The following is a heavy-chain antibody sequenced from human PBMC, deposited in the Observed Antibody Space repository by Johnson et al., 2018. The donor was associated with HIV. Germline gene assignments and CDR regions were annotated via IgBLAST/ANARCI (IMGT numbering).Heavy chain of an antibody. D-gene: IGHD3-10*01. J-gene: IGHJ3*01. CDR2: VSAGGDNT. V-gene: IGHV3-23*04. Sequence: VQLVESGGGLVQPGGSLRLSCAASGFTFSSYAMDWVRQTPGKGLAWVSAVSAGGDNTYYADSVEGRFTISRDNSKNTLYLQMNSLRAEDTAVYYCARSMRGAFDVWGRGTKVAVSS. CDR3: ARSMRGAFDV. CDR1: GFTFSSYA.